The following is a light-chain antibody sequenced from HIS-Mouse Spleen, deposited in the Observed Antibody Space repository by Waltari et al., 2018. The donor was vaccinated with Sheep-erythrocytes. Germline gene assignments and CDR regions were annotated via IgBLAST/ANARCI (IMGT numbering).Light chain of an antibody. Sequence: QSALTHPASVSGSPGQSITISCPGTSSYVGRYNLVSWYQQHPGKAPKLMIYEGSKRPLGVSNRFAGSKSGNTAYLTISGLQAEDEADYYCCSYAGSSTPWVFGGGTKLTVL. V-gene: IGLV2-23*01. CDR1: SSYVGRYNL. CDR2: EGS. CDR3: CSYAGSSTPWV. J-gene: IGLJ3*02.